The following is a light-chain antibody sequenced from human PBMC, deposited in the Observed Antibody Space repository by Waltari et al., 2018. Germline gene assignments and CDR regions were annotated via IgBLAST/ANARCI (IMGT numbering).Light chain of an antibody. CDR2: GAS. CDR1: QSLSKRY. Sequence: EVVLTQSPGTLSLSPGEKATLSCRASQSLSKRYLAWYQQKPGQAPRLLIYGASSRAACIPDRFSGSGSGTDFSLTINGLEPDDSAVYYCQQYGSSILYTFGQGTKLEIK. CDR3: QQYGSSILYT. J-gene: IGKJ2*01. V-gene: IGKV3-20*01.